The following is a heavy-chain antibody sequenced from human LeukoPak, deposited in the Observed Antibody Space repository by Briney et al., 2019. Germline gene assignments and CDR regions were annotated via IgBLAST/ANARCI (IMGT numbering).Heavy chain of an antibody. Sequence: PGGSLRLSCAASGFTVSSNYMSWVRQAPGKGLEWVSVIYSGGSTYYADSVKGRFTISRDNAKNSLYLQMNSLRAEDTAVYYCARDTPYSGYDRDYFDYWGQGTLVTVSS. V-gene: IGHV3-66*01. J-gene: IGHJ4*02. D-gene: IGHD5-12*01. CDR2: IYSGGST. CDR1: GFTVSSNY. CDR3: ARDTPYSGYDRDYFDY.